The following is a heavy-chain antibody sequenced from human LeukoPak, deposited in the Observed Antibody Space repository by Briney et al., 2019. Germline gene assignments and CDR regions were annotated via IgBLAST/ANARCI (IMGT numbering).Heavy chain of an antibody. Sequence: SGTLCLTCTASGFSISSSSYYWGWLGQPPGKGLEWIGSIYYSGSTYYNPSLKSRVTISVDTSKNQSSLKLSSVTAADTAVYYCARRWLLGPVDYWGQGTLVTVSS. CDR1: GFSISSSSYY. D-gene: IGHD5-12*01. CDR2: IYYSGST. V-gene: IGHV4-39*01. J-gene: IGHJ4*02. CDR3: ARRWLLGPVDY.